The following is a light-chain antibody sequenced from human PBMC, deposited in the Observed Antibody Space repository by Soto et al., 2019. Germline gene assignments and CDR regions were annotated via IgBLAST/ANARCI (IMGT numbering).Light chain of an antibody. CDR2: GAS. Sequence: EIVMTQSPATLSVSPGERATLSCRASQSVSSNLAWYQQKPGQAPRLLIYGASTRATGIPARFSGSGSGTEFTLTISSLQSVDFAVYYCQQYNNWTFGQGTKVEIK. V-gene: IGKV3-15*01. CDR3: QQYNNWT. J-gene: IGKJ1*01. CDR1: QSVSSN.